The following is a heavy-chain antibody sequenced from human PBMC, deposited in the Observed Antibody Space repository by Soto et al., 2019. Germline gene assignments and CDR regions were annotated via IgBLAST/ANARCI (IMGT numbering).Heavy chain of an antibody. CDR3: ARGTFYYGSGSYYKMKYLDY. V-gene: IGHV4-59*01. Sequence: SETLSLTCTVSGGSISSYYWSWIRQPPGKGLEWIGYMYNSGSTNYNPSLKSRVTISVDTSKNQFSLKLSSVTAADTAVYYCARGTFYYGSGSYYKMKYLDYWGQGTLVTVSS. CDR1: GGSISSYY. J-gene: IGHJ4*02. CDR2: MYNSGST. D-gene: IGHD3-10*01.